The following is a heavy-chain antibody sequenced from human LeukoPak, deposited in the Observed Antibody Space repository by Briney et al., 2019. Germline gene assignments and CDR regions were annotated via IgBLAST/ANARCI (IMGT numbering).Heavy chain of an antibody. J-gene: IGHJ3*01. V-gene: IGHV3-7*03. CDR3: ARSSYSSSSSV. CDR2: INSDGSEG. D-gene: IGHD6-6*01. CDR1: GFTFSGFW. Sequence: PGGSLRLSCAVSGFTFSGFWMSWSRQAPGKGLEWVASINSDGSEGYYADVVKGRFTISRDNAKNSLYLQINSLRAEDTAVYYCARSSYSSSSSVWGQGTMDTVSS.